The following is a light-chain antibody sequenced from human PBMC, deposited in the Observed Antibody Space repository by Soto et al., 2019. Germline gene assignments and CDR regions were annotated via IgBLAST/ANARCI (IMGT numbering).Light chain of an antibody. CDR1: QDIKNY. Sequence: EIQMTQSPSSLSAAVGDTVTITFRSSQDIKNYLAWFQQKPGKAPKSLIFAASSLESGIPSKFIGNGSGTDFTLTISSLQDEDVATYFCQQYDSYPLTFGGGTNVDIK. CDR3: QQYDSYPLT. J-gene: IGKJ4*01. CDR2: AAS. V-gene: IGKV1-16*02.